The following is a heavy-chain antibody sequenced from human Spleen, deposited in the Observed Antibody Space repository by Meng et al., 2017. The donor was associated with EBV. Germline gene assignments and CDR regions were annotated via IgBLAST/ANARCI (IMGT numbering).Heavy chain of an antibody. CDR2: MNPNSGNT. CDR3: ARGTRGYSSSLGGDY. J-gene: IGHJ4*02. Sequence: VELVQSGAEVKKPGVSVKVYCKASGYTFTTYDINWVRQATGQGLEWMGWMNPNSGNTGYAQKFQGRVTMTRNTSISTAYMELSSLRSDDTAVYYCARGTRGYSSSLGGDYWGQGTLVTVSS. D-gene: IGHD6-13*01. CDR1: GYTFTTYD. V-gene: IGHV1-8*01.